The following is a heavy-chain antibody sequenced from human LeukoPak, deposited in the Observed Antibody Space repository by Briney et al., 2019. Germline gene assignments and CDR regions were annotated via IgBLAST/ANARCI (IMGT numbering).Heavy chain of an antibody. CDR1: GGSITNYN. CDR3: ARRRIGDLTIGSDTWFDP. CDR2: ISDSGST. D-gene: IGHD2-15*01. Sequence: SETLSLTCTVPGGSITNYNWNWIRQPPGKGLKWIGYISDSGSTHYNPSLQSRVTTSVDTSKNQFSLRLSSVTASDTAVYYCARRRIGDLTIGSDTWFDPWGQGALVTVSS. V-gene: IGHV4-59*08. J-gene: IGHJ5*02.